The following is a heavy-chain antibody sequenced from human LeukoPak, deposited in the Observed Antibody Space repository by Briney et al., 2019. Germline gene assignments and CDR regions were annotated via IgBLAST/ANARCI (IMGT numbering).Heavy chain of an antibody. CDR1: GYTFTGYY. D-gene: IGHD2-2*01. CDR3: ASNGGDIVVVPARY. V-gene: IGHV1-2*02. Sequence: ASVKVSCKASGYTFTGYYMHWVRQAPGQGLEWMGWINPNSGGTNYAQKFQGRVTMTRDTSISTAYMELSSLRSEDTAVYYCASNGGDIVVVPARYWGQGTLVTVSS. CDR2: INPNSGGT. J-gene: IGHJ4*02.